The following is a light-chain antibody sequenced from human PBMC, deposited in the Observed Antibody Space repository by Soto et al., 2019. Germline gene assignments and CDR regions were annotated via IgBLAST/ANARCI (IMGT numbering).Light chain of an antibody. CDR1: QGISSH. J-gene: IGKJ4*01. Sequence: AIRMTQPPSSFSASTGDRVTITCRASQGISSHLAWYQVKPGKAPRLLIYTASYLESGVPSRFSGLGSETDFTLTISSPQSQDFPVYYCQQYFSYPLTFGGGTKVEIK. CDR3: QQYFSYPLT. V-gene: IGKV1-8*01. CDR2: TAS.